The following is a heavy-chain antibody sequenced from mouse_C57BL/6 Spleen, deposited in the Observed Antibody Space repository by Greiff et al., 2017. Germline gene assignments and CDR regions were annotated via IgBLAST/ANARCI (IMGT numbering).Heavy chain of an antibody. CDR1: GYTFTSYW. V-gene: IGHV1-59*01. J-gene: IGHJ2*01. CDR3: ARSDSSGADY. D-gene: IGHD3-2*02. Sequence: QVQLQQPGAELVRPGTSVKLSCKASGYTFTSYWMHWVKQRPGQGLEWIGVIDPSDSYTNYNQKFKGKATLTVDPSSSTAYMQLSSLTSEDSAVYYCARSDSSGADYWGQGTTLTVSS. CDR2: IDPSDSYT.